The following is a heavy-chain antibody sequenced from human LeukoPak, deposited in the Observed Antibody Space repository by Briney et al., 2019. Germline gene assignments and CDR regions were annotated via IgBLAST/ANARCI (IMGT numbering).Heavy chain of an antibody. D-gene: IGHD4-17*01. Sequence: GGSLRLSCAASGFTFSSYGMSWVRQAPGKGLEWVSSISGSGGSTYYADSVKGRFTISRDSSKNTLYLQMNSLRAEDTAVYYCARDYGLNWFDPWGQGTLVTVSS. V-gene: IGHV3-23*01. CDR3: ARDYGLNWFDP. CDR1: GFTFSSYG. CDR2: ISGSGGST. J-gene: IGHJ5*02.